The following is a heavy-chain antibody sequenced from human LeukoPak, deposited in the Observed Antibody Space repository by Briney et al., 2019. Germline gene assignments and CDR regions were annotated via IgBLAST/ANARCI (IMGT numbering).Heavy chain of an antibody. CDR2: IYYSGST. CDR1: GGSISSYY. Sequence: TSETLSLTCTVSGGSISSYYWSWIRQPPGKGLEWIGYIYYSGSTNYNPSLKSRVTISVDTSKNQFSLKLSSVTAADTAVYYCARTSHSGSYPPPLDYWGQGTLVTVSS. D-gene: IGHD1-26*01. J-gene: IGHJ4*02. CDR3: ARTSHSGSYPPPLDY. V-gene: IGHV4-59*08.